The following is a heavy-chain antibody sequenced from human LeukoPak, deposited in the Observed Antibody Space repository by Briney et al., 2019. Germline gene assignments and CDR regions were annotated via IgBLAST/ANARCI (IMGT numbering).Heavy chain of an antibody. Sequence: ASVKVSCKASGYTFTGYYMHWVRQAPGQGLEWMGWINPNSGGTNYAQEFRGRVTMTRDTSISTAYMELSRLRSDDTAVYYCARESSLGCSGGSCYDWFDPWGQGTLVTVSS. V-gene: IGHV1-2*02. CDR2: INPNSGGT. J-gene: IGHJ5*02. D-gene: IGHD2-15*01. CDR3: ARESSLGCSGGSCYDWFDP. CDR1: GYTFTGYY.